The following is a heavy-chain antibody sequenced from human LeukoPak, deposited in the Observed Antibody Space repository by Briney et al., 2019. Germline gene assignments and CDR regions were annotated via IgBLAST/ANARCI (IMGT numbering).Heavy chain of an antibody. V-gene: IGHV1-69*04. CDR2: IVPILGTT. CDR3: AAYSTSPNLDY. CDR1: GDTFTNYA. Sequence: SVKVSCKVSGDTFTNYAFSWVRQAPGQGLEWMGSIVPILGTTDLPRKFQGRVTVTADTSTTTAYMELTSLKSEDTALYYCAAYSTSPNLDYWGQATLVTVSS. D-gene: IGHD6-13*01. J-gene: IGHJ4*02.